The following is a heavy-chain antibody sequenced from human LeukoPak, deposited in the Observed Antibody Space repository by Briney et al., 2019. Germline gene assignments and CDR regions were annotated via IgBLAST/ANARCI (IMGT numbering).Heavy chain of an antibody. CDR1: GYTFTSYG. J-gene: IGHJ4*02. V-gene: IGHV1-18*01. CDR3: AMVRGVYSPLYYFDY. Sequence: ASVKVSCKASGYTFTSYGISWVRQAPGQGLEWMGWISAYNGNTNYAQKLQGRVTMTTDTSTSTAYMELRSLRSDDTAVYYCAMVRGVYSPLYYFDYWGQGTLVTVSS. D-gene: IGHD3-10*01. CDR2: ISAYNGNT.